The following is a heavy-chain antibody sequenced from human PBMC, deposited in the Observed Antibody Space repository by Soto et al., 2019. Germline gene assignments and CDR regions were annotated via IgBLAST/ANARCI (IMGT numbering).Heavy chain of an antibody. J-gene: IGHJ4*02. D-gene: IGHD6-19*01. Sequence: QVQLQESGPGLVKPSETLSLTCTVSGGSVSSGSYYWSWIRQPPGKGLEWFGYIYYSGSTNYNPSLKSRVTISVDTSKNQFSLKLSSVTAADTAVYYCARLRYSSGWYEGDYWGQGTLVTVSS. CDR1: GGSVSSGSYY. V-gene: IGHV4-61*01. CDR3: ARLRYSSGWYEGDY. CDR2: IYYSGST.